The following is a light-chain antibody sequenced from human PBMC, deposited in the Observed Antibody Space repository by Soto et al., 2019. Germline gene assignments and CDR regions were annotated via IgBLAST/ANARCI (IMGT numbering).Light chain of an antibody. Sequence: QSVLAHPASLSGSPGQSSTISCTGTSSDVGGYNYVSWYQQHPGKAPKFMIYDVSNRPSEVSNRFSGSESGNTASLTISGLQAEDEADYYCCSYTTSNTRQIVFGTGTKVTVL. V-gene: IGLV2-14*01. CDR1: SSDVGGYNY. CDR2: DVS. CDR3: CSYTTSNTRQIV. J-gene: IGLJ1*01.